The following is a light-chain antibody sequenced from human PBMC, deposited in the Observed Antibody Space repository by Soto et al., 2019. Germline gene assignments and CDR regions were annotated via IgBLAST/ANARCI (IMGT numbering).Light chain of an antibody. CDR3: TPWDGSLNVRL. V-gene: IGLV1-44*01. J-gene: IGLJ3*02. CDR1: SSDIGSNT. Sequence: QSVLTQPPSASGTPGQRVTISCSGRSSDIGSNTVNWYQQLPGTAPKLLIYRDNHRPSGIPDRFSGSKSGTSASLDISGLQSGDEADYYCTPWDGSLNVRLFGGGTKLTVL. CDR2: RDN.